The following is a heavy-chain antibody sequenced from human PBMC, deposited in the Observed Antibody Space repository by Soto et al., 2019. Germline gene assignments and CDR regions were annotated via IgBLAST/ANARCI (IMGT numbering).Heavy chain of an antibody. V-gene: IGHV3-53*01. D-gene: IGHD2-2*01. CDR3: ARDRVLGYCSSTSCYEYYYYGMDV. CDR1: GFTVSSNY. J-gene: IGHJ6*02. Sequence: GGSLRLSCAASGFTVSSNYMSWVRQAPGKGLEWVSVIYSGGSTYYADSVKGRFTISRDNSKNTLYLQMNSLRAEDTAVYYCARDRVLGYCSSTSCYEYYYYGMDVWGQGTTVTVSS. CDR2: IYSGGST.